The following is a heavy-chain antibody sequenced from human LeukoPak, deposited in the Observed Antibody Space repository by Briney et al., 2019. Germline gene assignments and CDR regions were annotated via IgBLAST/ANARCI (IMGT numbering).Heavy chain of an antibody. D-gene: IGHD6-13*01. CDR3: ARTQQLVLRSPLDP. CDR1: GYTFTSYD. V-gene: IGHV1-8*03. Sequence: ASVKVSCKASGYTFTSYDINWVRQATGQGLERMGWMNPNSGNTGYAQKFQGGVTITRNTSISTAYMELSSLRSEDTAVYYCARTQQLVLRSPLDPWGQGTLVTVSS. J-gene: IGHJ5*02. CDR2: MNPNSGNT.